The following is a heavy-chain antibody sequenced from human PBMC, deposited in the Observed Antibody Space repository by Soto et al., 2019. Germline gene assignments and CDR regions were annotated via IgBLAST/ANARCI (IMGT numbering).Heavy chain of an antibody. V-gene: IGHV4-34*01. D-gene: IGHD3-10*01. CDR2: INHSGST. J-gene: IGHJ6*03. CDR3: ARGLYYYGLGSYYTAHYYYYMDV. CDR1: GGSFSGYY. Sequence: PSETLSLTCAVYGGSFSGYYWSWIRQPPGKGLEWIGEINHSGSTNYNPCLKSRVTISVDTCKNQFSLKLSSVTAADTAVYYCARGLYYYGLGSYYTAHYYYYMDVWGKGTTVTVPS.